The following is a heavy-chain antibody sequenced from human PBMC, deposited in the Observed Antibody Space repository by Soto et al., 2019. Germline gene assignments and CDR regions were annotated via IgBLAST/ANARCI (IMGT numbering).Heavy chain of an antibody. CDR3: ARSQREDIVVVVAATRNAFDI. J-gene: IGHJ3*02. V-gene: IGHV4-34*01. CDR2: INHSGST. Sequence: SETLSLTCAVYGGSFSGYYWSWIRQPPGKGLEWIGEINHSGSTNYNPSLKSRVTISVDTSKNQFSLKLSSVTAADKAVYYCARSQREDIVVVVAATRNAFDIWGQGTMVTVSS. D-gene: IGHD2-15*01. CDR1: GGSFSGYY.